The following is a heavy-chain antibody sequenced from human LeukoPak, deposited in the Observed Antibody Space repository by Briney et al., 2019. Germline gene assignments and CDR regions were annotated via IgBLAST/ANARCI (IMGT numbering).Heavy chain of an antibody. CDR2: INHSGST. D-gene: IGHD3-10*01. CDR1: GGSFSGYY. Sequence: SETLSLTCAVYGGSFSGYYWSWIREPPGKGLEWIGEINHSGSTNYNPSLKSRVTISVDTSKNQFSLKLSSVTAADTAVYYCARGGSGPGLYNWFDPWGQGTLVTVSS. V-gene: IGHV4-34*01. J-gene: IGHJ5*02. CDR3: ARGGSGPGLYNWFDP.